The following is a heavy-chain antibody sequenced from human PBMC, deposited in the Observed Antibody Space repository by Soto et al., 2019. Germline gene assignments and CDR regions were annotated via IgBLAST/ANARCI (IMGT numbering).Heavy chain of an antibody. V-gene: IGHV3-23*01. CDR2: ISGSDSNT. J-gene: IGHJ4*02. D-gene: IGHD1-26*01. CDR3: AKDQYSGSPGKPDY. Sequence: GGSLRLSCAASGFSVRSSQMSWVRQAPGKGLEWVSTISGSDSNTYYADSVKGRFTISRDNPKNTLYLQMMSLRAEDTAIYFCAKDQYSGSPGKPDYWGQGTLVTVSS. CDR1: GFSVRSSQ.